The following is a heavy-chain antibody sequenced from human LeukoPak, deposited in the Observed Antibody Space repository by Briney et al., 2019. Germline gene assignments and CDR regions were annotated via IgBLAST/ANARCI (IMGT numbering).Heavy chain of an antibody. CDR3: ARDPNLYGSGSSTYNWFDP. D-gene: IGHD3-10*01. J-gene: IGHJ5*02. V-gene: IGHV1-18*01. CDR1: GYTFTSYG. CDR2: ISAYNGNT. Sequence: ASVKVSCKASGYTFTSYGISWVRRAPGQGLEWMGWISAYNGNTNYAQKLQGRVTMTTDTSTSTAYMELRSLRSDDTAVYYCARDPNLYGSGSSTYNWFDPWGQGTLVTVSS.